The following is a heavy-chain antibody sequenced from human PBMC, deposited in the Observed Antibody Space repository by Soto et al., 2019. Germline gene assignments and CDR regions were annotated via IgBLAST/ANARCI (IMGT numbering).Heavy chain of an antibody. Sequence: SETLSLTCTVSGGSISSSSYYWGWIRQPPGKGLEWIGSIYYSGSTYYNPSLKSRVTISVDTSKNQFSLKLSSVTAADTAVYYCARHSASGAVGWDEWLEVIDYWGQGTLVTVSS. CDR1: GGSISSSSYY. CDR3: ARHSASGAVGWDEWLEVIDY. CDR2: IYYSGST. V-gene: IGHV4-39*01. J-gene: IGHJ4*02. D-gene: IGHD6-19*01.